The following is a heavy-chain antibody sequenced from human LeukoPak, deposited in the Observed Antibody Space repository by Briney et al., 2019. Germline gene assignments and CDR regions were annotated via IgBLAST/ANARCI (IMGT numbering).Heavy chain of an antibody. CDR3: ARGYCSSTSCYGYYYYGMDV. D-gene: IGHD2-2*01. CDR2: ISYDGSNK. V-gene: IGHV3-30*04. J-gene: IGHJ6*02. Sequence: GRSLRLSCAASGFTVSNWAIHWVRQAPGKGLEWVAAISYDGSNKFYADSVKGRFTISRDNSKNSLDLQMNSLRAEDTAVYYCARGYCSSTSCYGYYYYGMDVWGQGTTVTVSS. CDR1: GFTVSNWA.